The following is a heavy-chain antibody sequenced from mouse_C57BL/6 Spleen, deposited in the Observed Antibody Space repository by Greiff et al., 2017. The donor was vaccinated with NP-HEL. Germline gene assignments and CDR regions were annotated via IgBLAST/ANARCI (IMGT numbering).Heavy chain of an antibody. V-gene: IGHV14-4*01. D-gene: IGHD2-5*01. CDR2: IDPENGDT. CDR3: TGYYSNYGFAY. Sequence: VQLKESGAELVRPGASVKLSCTASGFNIKDDYMHWVKQRPEQGLEWIGWIDPENGDTEYASKFQGKATITADTSSNTAYLQLSSLTSEDTAVYYCTGYYSNYGFAYWGQGTLVTVSA. CDR1: GFNIKDDY. J-gene: IGHJ3*01.